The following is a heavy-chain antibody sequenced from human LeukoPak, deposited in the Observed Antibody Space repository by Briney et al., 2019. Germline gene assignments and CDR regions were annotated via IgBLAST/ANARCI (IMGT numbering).Heavy chain of an antibody. CDR2: IYYSGST. Sequence: SETLSLTCTVSGGSISSYYWSWIRQPPGKGLEWIGYIYYSGSTNYNPSLKSRVTISVDTSKNQFSLRLSSVTAADTAVYYCARDGLRNYAFDTWGQGTMVTVSS. D-gene: IGHD4-17*01. V-gene: IGHV4-59*01. CDR1: GGSISSYY. J-gene: IGHJ3*02. CDR3: ARDGLRNYAFDT.